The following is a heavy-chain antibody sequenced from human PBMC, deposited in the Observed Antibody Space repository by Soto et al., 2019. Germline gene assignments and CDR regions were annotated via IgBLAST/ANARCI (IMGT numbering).Heavy chain of an antibody. CDR1: GGTFSSYP. V-gene: IGHV1-69*06. D-gene: IGHD6-13*01. CDR2: ILPIFGTV. J-gene: IGHJ4*02. CDR3: ARELDGSRRLDY. Sequence: QVQLVQSGAEVKKPGSSVNVSCKASGGTFSSYPISWVRQAPGQGLEWMGWILPIFGTVNYAQKFQGRVTITADRSTSTAYMDLSSLRSEDTAVYYCARELDGSRRLDYWGQGTLVTVSS.